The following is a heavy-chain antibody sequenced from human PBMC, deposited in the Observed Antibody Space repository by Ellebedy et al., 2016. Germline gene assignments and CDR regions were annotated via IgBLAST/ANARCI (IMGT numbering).Heavy chain of an antibody. Sequence: GGSLRLSXAASGFTFSFYGMHWVRQALGKGLEWVAVIWDDGSHKYYRDSVKGRFTISRDNSTNTLYLQMNNLRAEDTAVYYCARHGSGSSSIDYWGEGTLVTVSS. CDR3: ARHGSGSSSIDY. CDR1: GFTFSFYG. CDR2: IWDDGSHK. V-gene: IGHV3-33*01. J-gene: IGHJ4*02. D-gene: IGHD6-6*01.